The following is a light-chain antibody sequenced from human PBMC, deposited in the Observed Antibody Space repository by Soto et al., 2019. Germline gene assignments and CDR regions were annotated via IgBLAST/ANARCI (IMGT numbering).Light chain of an antibody. CDR2: GAS. CDR3: QQSHSTPWT. CDR1: QTITTY. Sequence: DIQMTQSPPSLSASVGDRVTITCRASQTITTYLNWYQQKPGKAPHLLIYGASSLQSGVPSRFTGSGSGTDFTLTISSLQPEDFATYYCQQSHSTPWTFGQGTEVEIK. V-gene: IGKV1-39*01. J-gene: IGKJ1*01.